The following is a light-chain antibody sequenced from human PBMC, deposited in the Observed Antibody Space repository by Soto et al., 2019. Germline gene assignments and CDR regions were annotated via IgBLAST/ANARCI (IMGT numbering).Light chain of an antibody. CDR3: MHSLQILPLT. V-gene: IGKV2-28*01. J-gene: IGKJ4*01. CDR1: QSLLHSNGYHH. Sequence: DIVMTQSPLSLPVTPGEPASISCRSSQSLLHSNGYHHLDWYLQKPGQTPQLLIYWGSYRASGVPDRFSGSGSVTDVTLKISRLEAEDVGVYYCMHSLQILPLTFGGGTKVEI. CDR2: WGS.